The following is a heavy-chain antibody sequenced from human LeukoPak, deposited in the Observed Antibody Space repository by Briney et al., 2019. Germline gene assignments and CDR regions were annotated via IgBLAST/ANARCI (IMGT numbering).Heavy chain of an antibody. CDR3: ARYDSRGSASTRFDY. Sequence: PETLSLTCAVSGYSLGKNYYWGWIRQPPGKGLEWIGRIYGTGSTSYNPSLMNRVTMSVDTSKNHFSLKLTSVTAADTAVYYCARYDSRGSASTRFDYWGQGILVTISS. V-gene: IGHV4-38-2*01. CDR2: IYGTGST. J-gene: IGHJ4*02. D-gene: IGHD3-16*01. CDR1: GYSLGKNYY.